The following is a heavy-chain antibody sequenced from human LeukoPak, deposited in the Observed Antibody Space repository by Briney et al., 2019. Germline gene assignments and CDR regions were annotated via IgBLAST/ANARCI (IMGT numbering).Heavy chain of an antibody. Sequence: PGGSLRLSCAASGFTFSSYSMNWVRQAPGKGLEWVSFISGSSSTIYYADSVKGRFTISRDNAKNSLYLQMISLRDEDTAVYYCAREGIAVASYYYYGMDVWGQGTTVTVSS. V-gene: IGHV3-48*02. CDR3: AREGIAVASYYYYGMDV. CDR1: GFTFSSYS. CDR2: ISGSSSTI. J-gene: IGHJ6*02. D-gene: IGHD6-19*01.